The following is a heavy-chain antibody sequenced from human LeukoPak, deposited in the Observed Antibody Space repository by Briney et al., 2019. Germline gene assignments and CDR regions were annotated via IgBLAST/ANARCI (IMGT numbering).Heavy chain of an antibody. CDR2: ISSSGSTI. J-gene: IGHJ4*02. V-gene: IGHV3-11*01. CDR1: GFTFSDYY. D-gene: IGHD6-6*01. CDR3: ARDAPYSSSSIVDY. Sequence: GGSLRLSCAASGFTFSDYYMSWIRQAPGKGLEWVSYISSSGSTIYYADSVKGRFTISRDNAKNSLYLQMNSLRAEDTAVYYCARDAPYSSSSIVDYWGQATLVTVSS.